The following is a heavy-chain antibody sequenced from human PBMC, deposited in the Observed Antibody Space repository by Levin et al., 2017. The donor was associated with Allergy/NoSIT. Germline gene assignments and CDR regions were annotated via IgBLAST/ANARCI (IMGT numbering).Heavy chain of an antibody. V-gene: IGHV3-48*03. CDR3: ARQLGNFWSGYNYFDY. J-gene: IGHJ4*02. D-gene: IGHD3-3*01. CDR2: ISSTCSTI. Sequence: GGSLRFSCAASGFTFSSYEMNWVRRAPGKGLEWVSYISSTCSTIYSADSVKGRFTISRDNAKNSLYLHMNSLRAEDTAVYYCARQLGNFWSGYNYFDYWGQGTLVTVSS. CDR1: GFTFSSYE.